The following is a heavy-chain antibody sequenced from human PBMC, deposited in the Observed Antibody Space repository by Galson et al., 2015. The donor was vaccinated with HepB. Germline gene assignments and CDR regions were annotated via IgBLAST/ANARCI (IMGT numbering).Heavy chain of an antibody. Sequence: SLRLSCAASGFTFSSYAMHWVRQAPGKGLEYVSAISSNGGSTYYADSVKGRFTISRDNSKNTLYLQMSSLRAEDTAVYYCVKDIGYSSGSRDYWGQGTLVTVSS. CDR1: GFTFSSYA. D-gene: IGHD5-18*01. CDR2: ISSNGGST. CDR3: VKDIGYSSGSRDY. V-gene: IGHV3-64D*06. J-gene: IGHJ4*02.